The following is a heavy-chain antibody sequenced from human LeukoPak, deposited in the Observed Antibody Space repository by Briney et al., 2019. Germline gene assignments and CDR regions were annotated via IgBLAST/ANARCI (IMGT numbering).Heavy chain of an antibody. D-gene: IGHD1-26*01. CDR2: ISGSGGST. J-gene: IGHJ4*02. Sequence: GSLRLSCAASGFTFSSYAMSWVRQAPGKGLEWVSAISGSGGSTYYADSVKGRFTISRDNSKNTLYLQMNSLRAEDAAVYYCAKSHRVGASIDYWGQGTLVTVSS. CDR3: AKSHRVGASIDY. V-gene: IGHV3-23*01. CDR1: GFTFSSYA.